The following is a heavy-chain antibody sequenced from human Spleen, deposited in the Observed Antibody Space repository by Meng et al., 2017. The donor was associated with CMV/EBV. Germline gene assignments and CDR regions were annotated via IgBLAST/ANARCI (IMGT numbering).Heavy chain of an antibody. CDR2: IYWDNDK. CDR3: AHRDYCSGGTCTFDY. Sequence: GFSFSTSGMVVGWIRQPPGKALEWLSLIYWDNDKRYSPSLKSRLTITKDTSKNQVVLTMTNMDPVDTATYYCAHRDYCSGGTCTFDYWGQGTLVTVSS. CDR1: GFSFSTSGMV. D-gene: IGHD2-15*01. V-gene: IGHV2-5*02. J-gene: IGHJ4*02.